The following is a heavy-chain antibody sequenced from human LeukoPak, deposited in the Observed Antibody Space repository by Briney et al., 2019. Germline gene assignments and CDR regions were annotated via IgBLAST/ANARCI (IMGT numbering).Heavy chain of an antibody. CDR1: GFTFSSYA. CDR2: ISYDGSNK. Sequence: PGGSLRLSCAASGFTFSSYAMHWVRQAPGKGLEWVAVISYDGSNKYYADSVKGRFTISRDDAKSSLYLQMNSLRAEDTAVYYCAKGLETVVVPAAIPGDYWGQGTLVTVSS. J-gene: IGHJ4*02. D-gene: IGHD2-2*01. V-gene: IGHV3-30-3*01. CDR3: AKGLETVVVPAAIPGDY.